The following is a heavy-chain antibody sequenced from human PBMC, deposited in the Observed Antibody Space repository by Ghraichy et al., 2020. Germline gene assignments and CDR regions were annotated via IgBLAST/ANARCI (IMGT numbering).Heavy chain of an antibody. CDR1: GGSFSGYY. Sequence: SLTCAVYGGSFSGYYWSWIRQPPGKGLEWIGEINHSGSTNYNPSLKSRVTISVDTSKNQFSLKLSSVTAADTAVYYCARGVNTYSSGRSYPYYYYYGMDVWGQGTTVTVSS. CDR2: INHSGST. V-gene: IGHV4-34*01. CDR3: ARGVNTYSSGRSYPYYYYYGMDV. D-gene: IGHD6-25*01. J-gene: IGHJ6*02.